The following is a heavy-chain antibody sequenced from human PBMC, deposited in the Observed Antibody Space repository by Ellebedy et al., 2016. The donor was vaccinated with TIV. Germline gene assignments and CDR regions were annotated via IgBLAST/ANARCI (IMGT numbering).Heavy chain of an antibody. D-gene: IGHD4-11*01. CDR2: VYYSGST. J-gene: IGHJ5*02. CDR3: ARRMGWLQYFDL. V-gene: IGHV4-39*02. CDR1: DGSLASSSFR. Sequence: SETLSLXXSASDGSLASSSFRWGWIRQPPGKGLEWIGNVYYSGSTVYNPSLKGRVTILLDTTKRHLSLNLNAATAADTAVYYCARRMGWLQYFDLWGQGILVTVAS.